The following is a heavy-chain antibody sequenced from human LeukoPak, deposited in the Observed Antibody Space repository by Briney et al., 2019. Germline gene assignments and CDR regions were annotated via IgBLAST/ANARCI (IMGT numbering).Heavy chain of an antibody. V-gene: IGHV3-30*03. Sequence: GGSLRLSCAASGFTFSSYSMNWVRQAPGKGLEWVAVILYDGSNKYYADSVKGRFTISRDNSENTLYLQMNSLRAEDTAVYYCARDLRRGYSYGYGDYWGQGTLVTVSS. D-gene: IGHD5-18*01. CDR3: ARDLRRGYSYGYGDY. J-gene: IGHJ4*02. CDR2: ILYDGSNK. CDR1: GFTFSSYS.